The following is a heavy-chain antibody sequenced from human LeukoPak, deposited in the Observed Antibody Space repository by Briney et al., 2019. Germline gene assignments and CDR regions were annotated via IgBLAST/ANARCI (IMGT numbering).Heavy chain of an antibody. CDR3: ARVREPTKRYCSSTSCSRGAFDI. Sequence: GGSLRLSCAASGFTFSSYSMNWVRQAPGKGLEWVSSISSSSSYIYYADSVKGRFTISRDNAKNSLYLQMNSLRAEDTAVYYCARVREPTKRYCSSTSCSRGAFDIWGQGTMVTVSS. J-gene: IGHJ3*02. V-gene: IGHV3-21*01. CDR1: GFTFSSYS. D-gene: IGHD2-2*01. CDR2: ISSSSSYI.